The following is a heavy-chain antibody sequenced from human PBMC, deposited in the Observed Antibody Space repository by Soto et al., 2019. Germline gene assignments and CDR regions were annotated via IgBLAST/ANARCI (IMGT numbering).Heavy chain of an antibody. J-gene: IGHJ4*02. Sequence: QITLKEAGHTLVKPTETLTLTCTFSGFSFTTTRMGVGWTRQPPGKALEWLAIIYWDGASRYNPLLRRRLTLTEDTAKMQVVLTMTNMDPKDTATYYCAHRDSTGTTTYFDSWGQGIPVTVAS. CDR2: IYWDGAS. D-gene: IGHD1-1*01. V-gene: IGHV2-5*02. CDR1: GFSFTTTRMG. CDR3: AHRDSTGTTTYFDS.